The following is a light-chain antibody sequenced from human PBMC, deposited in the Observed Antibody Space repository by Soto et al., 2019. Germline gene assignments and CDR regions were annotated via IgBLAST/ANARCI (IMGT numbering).Light chain of an antibody. CDR2: DAS. CDR1: QSVSSY. Sequence: EIVLTQSPATLSLSPGERATLSCRASQSVSSYLAWYQQKPGQAPRLLIYDASNRATGIPARFSGSGSGTDFTLTISSLEPEDFAVYYCQQRSNWSYTFGQGTMLEIK. V-gene: IGKV3-11*01. CDR3: QQRSNWSYT. J-gene: IGKJ2*01.